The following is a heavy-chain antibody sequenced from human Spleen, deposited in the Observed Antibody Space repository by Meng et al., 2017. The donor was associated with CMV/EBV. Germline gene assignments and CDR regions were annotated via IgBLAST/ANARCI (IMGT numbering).Heavy chain of an antibody. D-gene: IGHD3-3*01. CDR1: GFTFDDYA. V-gene: IGHV3-9*01. Sequence: GGSLRLSCAASGFTFDDYAMHWVRQAPGKGLEWVSGISWNSDTIAYADSVKGRFTISRDNAKNTLYLQMNSLRAEDTAVYYCARVDDFWSGYTFDYWGQGTLVTVSS. J-gene: IGHJ4*02. CDR3: ARVDDFWSGYTFDY. CDR2: ISWNSDTI.